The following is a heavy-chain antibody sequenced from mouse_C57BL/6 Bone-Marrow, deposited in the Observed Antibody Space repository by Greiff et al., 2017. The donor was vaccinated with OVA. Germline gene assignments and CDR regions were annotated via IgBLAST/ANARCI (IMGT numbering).Heavy chain of an antibody. CDR3: ARKDNGSLMDY. V-gene: IGHV1-66*01. Sequence: QVQLQQSGPELVQPGASVTISCKASGYSFTSYYIHWVKQRPGQGLEWIGWIYPGSGNTKYNEKFKGKGTLTADTSSSTAYMQLSSLTSEDSAVYYCARKDNGSLMDYWGQGTSVTVSS. CDR1: GYSFTSYY. J-gene: IGHJ4*01. CDR2: IYPGSGNT.